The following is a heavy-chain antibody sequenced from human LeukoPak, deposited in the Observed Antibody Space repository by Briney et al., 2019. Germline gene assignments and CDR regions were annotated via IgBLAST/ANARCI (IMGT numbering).Heavy chain of an antibody. J-gene: IGHJ4*02. Sequence: GGSLRLSCAASGFTFSSYAMSWVRQAPGKGREWVSDISGSGGSTYYADSVKGRFTISRDNSKNTLYLQMNRLRAEDTAVYYCAKEPAVAAFFDYWGQGTLVTVSS. V-gene: IGHV3-23*01. CDR3: AKEPAVAAFFDY. CDR2: ISGSGGST. CDR1: GFTFSSYA. D-gene: IGHD6-19*01.